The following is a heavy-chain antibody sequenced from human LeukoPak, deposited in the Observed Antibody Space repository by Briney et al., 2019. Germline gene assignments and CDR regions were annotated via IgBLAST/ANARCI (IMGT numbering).Heavy chain of an antibody. CDR3: ARDNTRRYDILTGYSVYGMDV. CDR1: GFTFSSYS. V-gene: IGHV3-66*01. CDR2: IYSGGST. D-gene: IGHD3-9*01. Sequence: TGGSLRLSCAASGFTFSSYSMNWVRQAPGKGLEWVSVIYSGGSTYYADSVKGRFTISRDNSKSTLYLQMNSLRAEDTAVYYCARDNTRRYDILTGYSVYGMDVWGQGTTVTVSS. J-gene: IGHJ6*02.